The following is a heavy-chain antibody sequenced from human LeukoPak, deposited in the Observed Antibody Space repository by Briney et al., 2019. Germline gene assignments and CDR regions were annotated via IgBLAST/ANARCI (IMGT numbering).Heavy chain of an antibody. J-gene: IGHJ4*02. Sequence: ASVKVSCKASGYTFTSYGISWVRQAPGQGLEWMGWISAYNGNTNYAQKLQGRVTMTTDTSTSTAYMELRSLRSDDTAVYYCARGPYNVDTAMVFGYWGQGTLVTVSS. CDR2: ISAYNGNT. D-gene: IGHD5-18*01. CDR3: ARGPYNVDTAMVFGY. V-gene: IGHV1-18*01. CDR1: GYTFTSYG.